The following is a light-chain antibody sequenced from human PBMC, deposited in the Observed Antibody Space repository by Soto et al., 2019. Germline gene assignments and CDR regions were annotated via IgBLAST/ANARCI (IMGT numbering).Light chain of an antibody. CDR1: QSGSSG. V-gene: IGKV3D-15*01. J-gene: IGKJ1*01. CDR2: VAS. CDR3: QQYVGFPPT. Sequence: EVVMTQAPATLSVSLGDRATLSCRASQSGSSGLAWYQQKPGQPPTRPIYVASSRASGTPARFSGSGSGTDFTLTISSLEPEDFAVYYCQQYVGFPPTFGQGTKVDI.